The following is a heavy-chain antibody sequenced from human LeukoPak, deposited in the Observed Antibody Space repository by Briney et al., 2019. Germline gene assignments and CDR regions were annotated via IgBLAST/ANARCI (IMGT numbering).Heavy chain of an antibody. CDR3: ARGNSSGFQGLFDY. CDR2: TYYSGST. Sequence: SETLSLTCTVSGGSISSSSYYWGRIRQPPGKGLEYIGSTYYSGSTYYNPSLKSRVTISVDTSKNQFSLKLSSVTAADTAVYYCARGNSSGFQGLFDYWGQGTLVTVSS. D-gene: IGHD6-19*01. CDR1: GGSISSSSYY. V-gene: IGHV4-39*07. J-gene: IGHJ4*02.